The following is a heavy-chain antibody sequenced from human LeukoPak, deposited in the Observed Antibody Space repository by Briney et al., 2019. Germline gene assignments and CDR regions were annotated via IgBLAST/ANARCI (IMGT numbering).Heavy chain of an antibody. V-gene: IGHV1-8*01. J-gene: IGHJ4*02. D-gene: IGHD3-22*01. CDR1: RYTFTSYD. Sequence: ASVKVSCKASRYTFTSYDITWVRQATGQGLEWMGWMNPNNGNTGYAQRFQGRVTLTRDTSITTAYMELSSLRSEDTAVYYCARGFLDYDTSDYAFSYYWGQGTLVTVSS. CDR2: MNPNNGNT. CDR3: ARGFLDYDTSDYAFSYY.